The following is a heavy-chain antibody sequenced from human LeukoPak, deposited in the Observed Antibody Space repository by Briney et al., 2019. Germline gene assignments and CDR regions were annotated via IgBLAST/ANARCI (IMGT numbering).Heavy chain of an antibody. Sequence: PGGSRRLSCAASGFTFSSYSMNWVRQAPGKGLEWVSSISSSSTYRYYADSLKGRFTVYRDNTKNSLYLQMNSLRAEDTAVYYCAREVAAAGSDYWGQGTLVTVSS. CDR1: GFTFSSYS. CDR3: AREVAAAGSDY. CDR2: ISSSSTYR. J-gene: IGHJ4*02. V-gene: IGHV3-21*01. D-gene: IGHD6-13*01.